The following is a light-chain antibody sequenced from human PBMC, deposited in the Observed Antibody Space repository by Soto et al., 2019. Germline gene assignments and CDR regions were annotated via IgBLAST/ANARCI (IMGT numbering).Light chain of an antibody. CDR2: SNN. Sequence: QSVLTQPPSASGTPGQRVTISCSGSNSNVGRNTVNWYHQLPGAAPHILIYSNNQQPSGGPDRCSGSKSGTSASLAIIGRQSEEEADDYCSAWDESMNVPVFGGGTKLTVL. CDR3: SAWDESMNVPV. V-gene: IGLV1-44*01. CDR1: NSNVGRNT. J-gene: IGLJ2*01.